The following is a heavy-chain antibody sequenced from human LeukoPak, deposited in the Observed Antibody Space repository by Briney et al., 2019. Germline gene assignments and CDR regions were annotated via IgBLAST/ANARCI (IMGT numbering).Heavy chain of an antibody. CDR3: AELGITMIGGV. Sequence: PGGSLRLSCAASGFTFSSYEMNWARQAPGKGLERVSYISSSGSTIYYADSVKGRFTISRDNAKNSLYLQMNSLRAEDTAVYYCAELGITMIGGVWGKGTTVTISS. V-gene: IGHV3-48*03. D-gene: IGHD3-10*02. J-gene: IGHJ6*04. CDR2: ISSSGSTI. CDR1: GFTFSSYE.